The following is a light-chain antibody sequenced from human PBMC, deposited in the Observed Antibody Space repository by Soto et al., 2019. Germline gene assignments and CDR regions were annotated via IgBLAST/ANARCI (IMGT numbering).Light chain of an antibody. CDR3: TSYTTTSTVL. CDR2: EVS. J-gene: IGLJ2*01. CDR1: SSDVGGYNY. V-gene: IGLV2-14*01. Sequence: QSVLTQPASVSGSPGQSITFSCTGTSSDVGGYNYVSWYQQHPGKAPKLMIYEVSNRPSGVSNRFSGSKSGNTASLTISGLQAEDEADYYCTSYTTTSTVLFGGGTKLTVL.